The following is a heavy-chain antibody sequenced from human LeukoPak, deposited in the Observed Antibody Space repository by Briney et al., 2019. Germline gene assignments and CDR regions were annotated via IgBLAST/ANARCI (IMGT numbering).Heavy chain of an antibody. CDR1: GYTFTGYY. J-gene: IGHJ5*02. CDR3: ARSGIGYFDWYPDWFDP. CDR2: INPNSSGT. V-gene: IGHV1-2*02. Sequence: ASVKVSCKASGYTFTGYYMHWVRQAPGQGLEWMGWINPNSSGTNYAQKLQGRVTMTTDTSTSTAYMELRSLRSDDTAVYYCARSGIGYFDWYPDWFDPWGQGTLVTVSS. D-gene: IGHD3-9*01.